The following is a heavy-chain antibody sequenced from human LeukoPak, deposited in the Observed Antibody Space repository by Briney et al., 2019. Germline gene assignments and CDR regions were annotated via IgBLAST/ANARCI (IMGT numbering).Heavy chain of an antibody. CDR2: ISYDGSNK. V-gene: IGHV3-30-3*01. D-gene: IGHD3-10*01. CDR3: GSPPPGAPYFAY. Sequence: GGSLRLSCAASGFTFSSYAMHWVRQAPGKGLEWVAVISYDGSNKYYADSVKGRFTISRDNSKNTLYLQMNSLRAEDTAVHYFGSPPPGAPYFAYWGQGPLVTVP. J-gene: IGHJ4*02. CDR1: GFTFSSYA.